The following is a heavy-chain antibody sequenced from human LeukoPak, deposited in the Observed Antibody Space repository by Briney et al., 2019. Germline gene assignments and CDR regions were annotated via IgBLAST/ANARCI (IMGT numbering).Heavy chain of an antibody. CDR1: GFTFSSDWMKYW. CDR2: INEDGREK. CDR3: VREASGWFVRHFDL. J-gene: IGHJ2*01. V-gene: IGHV3-7*01. D-gene: IGHD6-19*01. Sequence: GGSLRLSCEASGFTFSSDWMKYWITCVRQAPGKGLQGVANINEDGREKYYVDSVKGRFTISRDNAKNSLYLQMNNLRDEDTAVYYCVREASGWFVRHFDLWGRGTLVTVSS.